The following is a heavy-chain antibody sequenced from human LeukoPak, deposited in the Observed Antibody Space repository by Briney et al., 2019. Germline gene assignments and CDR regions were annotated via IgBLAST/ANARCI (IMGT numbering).Heavy chain of an antibody. Sequence: PSETLSLTCTVSGGSISSSSYYWSWIRQPPGKGLEWIGYIYYSGSTYYNPSLKSRVTISVDTSKNQFSLKLSSVTAADTAVYYCARAWGGNYDFWSGYYSYWGQGTLVTVSS. CDR3: ARAWGGNYDFWSGYYSY. CDR2: IYYSGST. V-gene: IGHV4-30-4*08. D-gene: IGHD3-3*01. CDR1: GGSISSSSYY. J-gene: IGHJ4*02.